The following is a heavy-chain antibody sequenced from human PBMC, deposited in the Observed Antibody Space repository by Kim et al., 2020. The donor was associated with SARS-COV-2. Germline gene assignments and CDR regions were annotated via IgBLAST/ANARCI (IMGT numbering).Heavy chain of an antibody. CDR3: ARAYYDFWSGPAYMDV. J-gene: IGHJ6*03. V-gene: IGHV4-59*01. Sequence: HKSRVTTSVDTSKNQFSLKLGSVTAADTAVYYCARAYYDFWSGPAYMDVWGKGTTVTVSS. D-gene: IGHD3-3*01.